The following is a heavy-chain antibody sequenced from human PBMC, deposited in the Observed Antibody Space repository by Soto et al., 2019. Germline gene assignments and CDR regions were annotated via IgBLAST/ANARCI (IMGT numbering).Heavy chain of an antibody. CDR1: GFTFSSYS. Sequence: PGGSLRLSCAASGFTFSSYSMNWVRQAPGKGLEWVSYISSSSSTIYYADSVKGRFTISRDNAKNSLYLQMNSLRDEDTAVYYCARDFGVDTAMVPNYYYGMDVWGQGTTVTVSS. CDR2: ISSSSSTI. V-gene: IGHV3-48*02. CDR3: ARDFGVDTAMVPNYYYGMDV. J-gene: IGHJ6*02. D-gene: IGHD5-18*01.